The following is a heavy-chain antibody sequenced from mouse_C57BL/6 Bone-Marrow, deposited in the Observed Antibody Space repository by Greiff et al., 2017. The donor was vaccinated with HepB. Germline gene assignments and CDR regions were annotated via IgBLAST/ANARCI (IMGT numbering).Heavy chain of an antibody. V-gene: IGHV1-59*01. J-gene: IGHJ3*01. D-gene: IGHD1-1*01. CDR2: IDPSDSYT. Sequence: VQLQQPGAELVRPGTSVKLSCKASGYTFTSYWMHWVKQRPGQGLEWIGVIDPSDSYTNYNQKFKGKATLTVDTSSSTAYMQLSSLTSEDSAVYDCARAPHYYGSSYGGFAYWGQGTLVTVSA. CDR3: ARAPHYYGSSYGGFAY. CDR1: GYTFTSYW.